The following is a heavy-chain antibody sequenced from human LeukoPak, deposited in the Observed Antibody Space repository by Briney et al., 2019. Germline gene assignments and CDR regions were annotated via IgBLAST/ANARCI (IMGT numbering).Heavy chain of an antibody. D-gene: IGHD3-9*01. V-gene: IGHV4-39*07. CDR2: IYYSGST. CDR1: GGSISSSSYY. J-gene: IGHJ4*02. Sequence: SETQSLTCTASGGSISSSSYYWGWIRQPPGKGLEWIGSIYYSGSTYYNPSLKSRVTISVDTSKNQFSLKLSSVTAADTAVYYCARAQSVWLSLDYWDQGTLVTVSS. CDR3: ARAQSVWLSLDY.